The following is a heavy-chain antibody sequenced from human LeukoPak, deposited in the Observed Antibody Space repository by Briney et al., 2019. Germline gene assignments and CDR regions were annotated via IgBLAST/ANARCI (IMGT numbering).Heavy chain of an antibody. CDR3: ARAYTAMVYWFDL. CDR1: GYTFTSYY. CDR2: INPSGGDT. J-gene: IGHJ5*02. D-gene: IGHD5-18*01. V-gene: IGHV1-46*01. Sequence: ASVKVSCKASGYTFTSYYMHWVRQAPGQGLEGMGIINPSGGDTSYAQKFQGRVTMTRDTSTSTVYMELSSLRPEDTAVYYCARAYTAMVYWFDLWGQGTLVTVSS.